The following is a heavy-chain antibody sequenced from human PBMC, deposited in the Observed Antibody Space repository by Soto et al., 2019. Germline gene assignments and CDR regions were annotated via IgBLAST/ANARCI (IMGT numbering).Heavy chain of an antibody. V-gene: IGHV4-39*01. J-gene: IGHJ4*02. D-gene: IGHD2-21*02. Sequence: PSETLSLTCTVSGGSISSSSYYWGWIRQPPGKGLEWIGSIYYSGSTYYNPSLKSRVTISVDTSKNQFSLKLSSVTAADTAVYYCARTRAGGDVYRPASVYFDYWGQGTLVTVSS. CDR1: GGSISSSSYY. CDR3: ARTRAGGDVYRPASVYFDY. CDR2: IYYSGST.